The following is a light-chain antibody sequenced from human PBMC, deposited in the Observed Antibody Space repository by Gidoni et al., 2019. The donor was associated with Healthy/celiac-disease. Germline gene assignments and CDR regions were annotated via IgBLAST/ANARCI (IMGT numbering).Light chain of an antibody. CDR2: GAS. V-gene: IGKV3-20*01. J-gene: IGKJ1*01. CDR3: QQYGSSPQT. CDR1: QSVSSSY. Sequence: EIVLTQSPVTLSLSPGERATLSCRASQSVSSSYLAWYQQKPGPAPRLLIYGASSRATGIPDRFSGSGSGTDFTLTISRLEPEDFAVYYCQQYGSSPQTFGQGTKVEIK.